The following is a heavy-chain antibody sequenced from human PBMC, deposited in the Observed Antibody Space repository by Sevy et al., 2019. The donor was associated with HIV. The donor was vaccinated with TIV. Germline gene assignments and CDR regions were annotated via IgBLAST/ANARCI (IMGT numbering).Heavy chain of an antibody. D-gene: IGHD4-17*01. CDR2: IWFDGSNT. Sequence: GGSLRLSCAASGFTFSTYGMHWVRQAPGMGLEWVAVIWFDGSNTYYANSVKGRFTISRDIAKNTLHLQMNSLRAEDTAVYYCARDLEFYDYGDYGPAFMPDYWGQGTLVTVSS. V-gene: IGHV3-33*01. CDR1: GFTFSTYG. CDR3: ARDLEFYDYGDYGPAFMPDY. J-gene: IGHJ4*02.